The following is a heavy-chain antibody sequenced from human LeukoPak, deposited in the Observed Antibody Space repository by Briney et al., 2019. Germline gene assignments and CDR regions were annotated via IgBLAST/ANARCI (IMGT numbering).Heavy chain of an antibody. J-gene: IGHJ6*03. CDR3: ARRYCNSISCYHMDV. V-gene: IGHV4-31*03. Sequence: PSETLSLTCTVSGGSISSGGYYWSWIRQHPGKGLEWIGYIYYSGSTYYNPSLKSRVTISVDTSKNQFSLKLSSVTAADTAVYYCARRYCNSISCYHMDVWGKGTTVTVSS. D-gene: IGHD2-2*01. CDR2: IYYSGST. CDR1: GGSISSGGYY.